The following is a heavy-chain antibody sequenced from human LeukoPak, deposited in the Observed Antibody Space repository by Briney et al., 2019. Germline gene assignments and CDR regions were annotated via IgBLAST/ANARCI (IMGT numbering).Heavy chain of an antibody. CDR2: IYYSVNT. J-gene: IGHJ5*02. CDR3: ARDGGVAPHNWFDP. CDR1: GGSISSYY. Sequence: SETLSLTCTVSGGSISSYYWSWIRQPPGMGLEWIGYIYYSVNTYYSPSLKSRVTISVDTSKNQFSLKLSSVTAADTAVYYCARDGGVAPHNWFDPWGQGTLVTVSS. V-gene: IGHV4-59*12. D-gene: IGHD2-8*02.